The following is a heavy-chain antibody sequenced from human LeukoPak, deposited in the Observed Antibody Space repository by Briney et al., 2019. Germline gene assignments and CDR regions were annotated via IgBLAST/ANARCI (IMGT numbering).Heavy chain of an antibody. J-gene: IGHJ4*02. CDR3: ARAKKSGTSESRLDY. Sequence: GGSLRLSCAASGFTFSSYAMSWVRQAPGKGLEWVSAISGNSISTFYADSVKGRLTISRDNAKNTLYLQMNSLRAEDTAVYYCARAKKSGTSESRLDYWGQGTLVTVSS. V-gene: IGHV3-23*01. CDR2: ISGNSIST. CDR1: GFTFSSYA. D-gene: IGHD1-7*01.